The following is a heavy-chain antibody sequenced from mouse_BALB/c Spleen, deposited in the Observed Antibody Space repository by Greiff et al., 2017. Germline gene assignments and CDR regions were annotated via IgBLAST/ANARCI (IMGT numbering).Heavy chain of an antibody. V-gene: IGHV5-12-2*01. CDR1: GFTFSSYT. CDR2: ISNGGGST. D-gene: IGHD1-1*01. J-gene: IGHJ4*01. Sequence: EVQGVESGGGLVQPGGSLKLSCAASGFTFSSYTMSWVRQTPEKRLEWVAYISNGGGSTYYPDTVKGRFTISRDNAKNTLYLQMSSLKSEDTAMYYCARHGSGPSYAMDYWGQGTSVTVSS. CDR3: ARHGSGPSYAMDY.